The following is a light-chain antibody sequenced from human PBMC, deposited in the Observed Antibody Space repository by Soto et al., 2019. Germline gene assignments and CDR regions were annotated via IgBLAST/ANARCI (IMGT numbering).Light chain of an antibody. V-gene: IGLV2-23*03. CDR2: EGS. J-gene: IGLJ1*01. CDR3: CSYAGSNTFV. CDR1: SSDVGNYNL. Sequence: LTQPASVSGSPGQSITISCTGTSSDVGNYNLVSWYQQHPGKAPKLMIYEGSKRPSGVSNRFSGSKSGNTASLTISGLQAEDEADYYCCSYAGSNTFVFGTGTKVTVL.